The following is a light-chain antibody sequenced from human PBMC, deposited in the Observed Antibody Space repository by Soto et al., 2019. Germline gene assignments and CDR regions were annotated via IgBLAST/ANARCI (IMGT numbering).Light chain of an antibody. CDR3: QQDYNLPVYT. CDR1: QSVSSSY. J-gene: IGKJ2*01. V-gene: IGKV3D-7*01. CDR2: GAS. Sequence: PGERVTLSCRASQSVSSSYLTWYQQKPGQAPRLLIYGASTRATSIPARFSGSGSGTDFTLTISSLQPEDFAVYYCQQDYNLPVYTFGRGTKLEIK.